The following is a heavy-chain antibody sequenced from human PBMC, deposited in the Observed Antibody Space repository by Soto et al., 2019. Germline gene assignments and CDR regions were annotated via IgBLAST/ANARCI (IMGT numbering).Heavy chain of an antibody. CDR3: AVIVVPDYYYYGMDV. Sequence: GGSLRLSCAASGFTFSSYSMNWVRQAPGKGLEWVSYISSSSSTIYYADSVKGRFTISRDNAKNSLYLQMNSLRDEDTAVYYCAVIVVPDYYYYGMDVWGQGTTVTVSS. CDR1: GFTFSSYS. D-gene: IGHD2-2*01. CDR2: ISSSSSTI. J-gene: IGHJ6*02. V-gene: IGHV3-48*02.